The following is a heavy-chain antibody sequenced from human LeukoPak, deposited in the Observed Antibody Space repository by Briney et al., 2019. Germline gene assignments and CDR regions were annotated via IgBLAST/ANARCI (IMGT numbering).Heavy chain of an antibody. CDR1: GYTFTSYY. J-gene: IGHJ4*02. D-gene: IGHD3-10*01. Sequence: ASVKVSCKASGYTFTSYYMHWVRQAPGQGLELMGIINPSGGSTSYAQKFQGRVTMTRDTSTSTVYMELSSLRSEDTAVYYCAVKIPYYYGSGGAFDYWGQGTLVTVSS. CDR3: AVKIPYYYGSGGAFDY. V-gene: IGHV1-46*01. CDR2: INPSGGST.